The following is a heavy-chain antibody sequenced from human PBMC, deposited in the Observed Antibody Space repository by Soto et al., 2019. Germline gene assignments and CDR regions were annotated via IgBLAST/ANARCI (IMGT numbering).Heavy chain of an antibody. CDR3: ARVLAVVVPAAMNYYGMDV. V-gene: IGHV4-31*03. D-gene: IGHD2-2*01. J-gene: IGHJ6*02. CDR2: IYYSGST. CDR1: GGSISSGGYY. Sequence: QVQLQESGPGLVKPSQTLSLTCTVSGGSISSGGYYWSWIRQHPGKGLEWIGYIYYSGSTYYNPSLKSRVTTYTVTSKNQFSLKLSSVTAADTAVYYCARVLAVVVPAAMNYYGMDVWGQGTTVTVSS.